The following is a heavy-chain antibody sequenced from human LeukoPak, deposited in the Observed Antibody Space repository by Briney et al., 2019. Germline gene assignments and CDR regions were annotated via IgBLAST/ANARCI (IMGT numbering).Heavy chain of an antibody. CDR3: ARDRGYGSGSILDY. D-gene: IGHD3-10*01. CDR2: ISSRSSTI. J-gene: IGHJ4*02. V-gene: IGHV3-48*04. Sequence: GGSLRLSCAASGFTFSSYWMSWVRQAPGKGLEWVSDISSRSSTIHYADSVKGRFTVSRDNAKNSLYLQMNSLRAEDTAVYYCARDRGYGSGSILDYWGQGTLVTVSS. CDR1: GFTFSSYW.